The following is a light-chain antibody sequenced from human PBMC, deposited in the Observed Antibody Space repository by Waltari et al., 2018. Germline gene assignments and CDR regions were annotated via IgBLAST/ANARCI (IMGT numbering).Light chain of an antibody. CDR3: QSYDSSLSAVV. V-gene: IGLV1-40*01. Sequence: QSVLTQPPSVSGAPGQRVTISCTGSSSNIGAGYDVHWYQQLPGTAPKLLIYGNSKRPSGGPGRFSGSKSGTSASLAITGLQAEDEADYYCQSYDSSLSAVVFGGGTKLTVL. CDR1: SSNIGAGYD. J-gene: IGLJ2*01. CDR2: GNS.